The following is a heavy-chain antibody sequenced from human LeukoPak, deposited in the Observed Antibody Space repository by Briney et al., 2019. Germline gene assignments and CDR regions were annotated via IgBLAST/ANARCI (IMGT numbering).Heavy chain of an antibody. CDR3: AKGVITTSPGY. J-gene: IGHJ4*02. V-gene: IGHV3-30*18. CDR2: ISYDGSNK. Sequence: PGRSLRLSCAASGFTFSSYGMHWVRQAPGKGLGWVAVISYDGSNKYYADSVKGRFTISRDNSKNTLYLQMNSLRAEDTAVYYCAKGVITTSPGYWGQGTLVTVSS. CDR1: GFTFSSYG. D-gene: IGHD3-10*01.